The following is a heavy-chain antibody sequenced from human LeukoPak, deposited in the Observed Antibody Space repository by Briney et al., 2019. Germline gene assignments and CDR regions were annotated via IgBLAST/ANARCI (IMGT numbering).Heavy chain of an antibody. CDR2: ISTTGGTT. D-gene: IGHD2-15*01. CDR1: GLTFSSYG. V-gene: IGHV3-23*01. J-gene: IGHJ6*03. CDR3: AKNGDRGAYCSGGTCYPYYYYYMDV. Sequence: SGGSLRLSCAAPGLTFSSYGISWVRQAPGRGLEWVSAISTTGGTTYYADSVRGRFTISRDNSRNTLYLQMNSLRAEDTAIYYCAKNGDRGAYCSGGTCYPYYYYYMDVWGKGTTVTISS.